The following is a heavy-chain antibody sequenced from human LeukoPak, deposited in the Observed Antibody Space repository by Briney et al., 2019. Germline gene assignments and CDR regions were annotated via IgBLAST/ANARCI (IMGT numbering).Heavy chain of an antibody. CDR3: ARVVAPRSGYYLDAFDI. Sequence: SETLSLTCTVSGGSISSFYWSWIRQPPGKGLEWIGYMSYSGSTNYNPSLKSRVTISLDASKNHFSLRLISVLAADTAVYYCARVVAPRSGYYLDAFDIWGQGTMVTVSS. CDR1: GGSISSFY. CDR2: MSYSGST. V-gene: IGHV4-59*01. J-gene: IGHJ3*02. D-gene: IGHD3-22*01.